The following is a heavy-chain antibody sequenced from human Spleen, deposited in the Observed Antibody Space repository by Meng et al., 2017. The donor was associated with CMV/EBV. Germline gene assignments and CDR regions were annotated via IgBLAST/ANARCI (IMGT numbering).Heavy chain of an antibody. J-gene: IGHJ6*02. Sequence: SVKVSCKASGYTFTSYDINWVRQATGQGLEWMGGIIPIFGTANYAQKFQGRVTITTDESTSTAYMELSSLRSEDTAVYYCATRSPGYSGYDLSNYGMDVWGQGTTVTVSS. D-gene: IGHD5-12*01. V-gene: IGHV1-69*05. CDR3: ATRSPGYSGYDLSNYGMDV. CDR2: IIPIFGTA. CDR1: GYTFTSYD.